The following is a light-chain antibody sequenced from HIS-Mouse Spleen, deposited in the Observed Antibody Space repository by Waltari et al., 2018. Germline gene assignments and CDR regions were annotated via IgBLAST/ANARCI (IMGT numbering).Light chain of an antibody. CDR2: EES. CDR3: YSTDSSGNHRV. V-gene: IGLV3-10*01. CDR1: ALPKKY. J-gene: IGLJ2*01. Sequence: SYELTQPPSVSVSQGQTARITCSGDALPKKYAYWYQQKSGQAPVLVIYEESKRPSGIPGRFSGSSSGTMATLTISGAQVEDEADYYCYSTDSSGNHRVFGGGTKLTVL.